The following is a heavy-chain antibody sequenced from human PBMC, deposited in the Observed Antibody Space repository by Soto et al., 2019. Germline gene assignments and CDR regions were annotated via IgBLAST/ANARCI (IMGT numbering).Heavy chain of an antibody. CDR2: ISSSGSPI. D-gene: IGHD6-19*01. Sequence: EVQLVESGGGLVQPGGSLRLSCAASGFTFSSYEMNWVRQAPGKGLEWVSYISSSGSPIYYADSVKGRFTISRDNAKNSLYLQMNSLRAEDTAVYYCVRGQYSSGGGYFDYWGQETLVTVSS. V-gene: IGHV3-48*03. J-gene: IGHJ4*02. CDR1: GFTFSSYE. CDR3: VRGQYSSGGGYFDY.